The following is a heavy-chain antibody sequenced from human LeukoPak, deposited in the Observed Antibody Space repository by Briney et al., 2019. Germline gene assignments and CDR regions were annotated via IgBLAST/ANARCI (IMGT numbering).Heavy chain of an antibody. CDR3: ARRDIVVVVSASDY. CDR2: ISGSGGST. J-gene: IGHJ4*02. D-gene: IGHD2-15*01. Sequence: GGSLRLSCAASGFTFSSYGMSWVRQAPGKGLEWVSAISGSGGSTYYADSVKGRFTISRDNSKNTVYLQMNSLRVDDTAVYYCARRDIVVVVSASDYWGQGTLVTVSS. V-gene: IGHV3-23*01. CDR1: GFTFSSYG.